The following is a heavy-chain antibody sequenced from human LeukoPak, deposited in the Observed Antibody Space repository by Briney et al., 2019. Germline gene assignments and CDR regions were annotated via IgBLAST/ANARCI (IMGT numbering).Heavy chain of an antibody. Sequence: SQTLSLTCVVSGASVSTSHWNWIRQLPGKGLEWIGCLSYTGKTDYNPSLTSRVTISLGTSKNQVSLKLRSVTAADTAVYYCSEGYFEPFAHWGQGTLVTVSS. CDR1: GASVSTSH. V-gene: IGHV4-59*02. CDR2: LSYTGKT. D-gene: IGHD2/OR15-2a*01. J-gene: IGHJ4*02. CDR3: SEGYFEPFAH.